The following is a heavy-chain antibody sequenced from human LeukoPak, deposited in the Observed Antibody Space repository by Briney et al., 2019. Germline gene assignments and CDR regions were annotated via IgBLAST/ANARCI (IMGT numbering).Heavy chain of an antibody. Sequence: GGSLRLSCTASGFTFGDYAMSWFRQAPGKGLEWVGFIRSKAYGGTTEYAASVKGRFTISRDDSKSIAYLQMNSLKTEDTAVYYCTRGGLPTMIVVAVDYWGQGTLVTVSS. CDR3: TRGGLPTMIVVAVDY. CDR2: IRSKAYGGTT. V-gene: IGHV3-49*03. CDR1: GFTFGDYA. D-gene: IGHD3-22*01. J-gene: IGHJ4*02.